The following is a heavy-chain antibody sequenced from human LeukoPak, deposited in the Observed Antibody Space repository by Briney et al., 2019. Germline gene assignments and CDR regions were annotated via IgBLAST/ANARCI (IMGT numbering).Heavy chain of an antibody. D-gene: IGHD4-17*01. Sequence: SETLSLTCTVSGGSISSYYWSWIRQPAGKGLEWIGCIYTSGSTNYNPSLKSRVTISVDKSKNQFSLKLSSVTAADTAVYYCARDYGDARGSYYYYYMDVWGKGTTVTVSS. CDR2: IYTSGST. V-gene: IGHV4-4*07. CDR3: ARDYGDARGSYYYYYMDV. CDR1: GGSISSYY. J-gene: IGHJ6*03.